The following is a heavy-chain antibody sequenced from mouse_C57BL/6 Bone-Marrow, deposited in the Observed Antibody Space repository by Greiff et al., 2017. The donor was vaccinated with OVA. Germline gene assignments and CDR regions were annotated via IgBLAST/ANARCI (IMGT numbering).Heavy chain of an antibody. Sequence: VQLKESGAELVRPGASVKLSCTASGFNIKDDYMHWVKQRPEQGLEWIGWIDPENGDTEYASKFQGKATITADTSSNTAYLQLSSLTSEDTAVYYCTTYGSRYFDVWGTGTTVTVSS. J-gene: IGHJ1*03. CDR3: TTYGSRYFDV. CDR1: GFNIKDDY. D-gene: IGHD1-1*01. CDR2: IDPENGDT. V-gene: IGHV14-4*01.